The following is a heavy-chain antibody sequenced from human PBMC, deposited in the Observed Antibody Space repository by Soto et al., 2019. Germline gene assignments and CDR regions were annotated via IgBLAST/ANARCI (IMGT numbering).Heavy chain of an antibody. CDR1: GFTFSNYW. Sequence: EVQLVESGGDLVQPGGSLRLSCTASGFTFSNYWVHWVRQAPGKGPVWVSRINTDGTTTTYADSVKGRFTISRDNAQNTVYLQMNSLRAEDTAVYYCAGPPCFDGYCYYDDWGQGTMVTVSS. J-gene: IGHJ4*02. CDR2: INTDGTTT. D-gene: IGHD5-18*01. V-gene: IGHV3-74*01. CDR3: AGPPCFDGYCYYDD.